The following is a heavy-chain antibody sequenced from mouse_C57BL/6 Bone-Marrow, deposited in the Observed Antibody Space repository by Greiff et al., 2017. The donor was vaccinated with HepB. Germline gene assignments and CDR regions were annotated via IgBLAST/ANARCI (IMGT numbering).Heavy chain of an antibody. V-gene: IGHV1-55*01. CDR2: IYPGSGST. CDR3: ALNLLWSYYFDY. D-gene: IGHD2-1*01. CDR1: GYTFTSYW. Sequence: VQLQQPGAELVKPGASVKMSCKASGYTFTSYWITWVKQRPGQGLEWIGDIYPGSGSTNYNEKFKSKATLTVDTSSSTAYMQLSSLTSEDSSVYYCALNLLWSYYFDYWGQGTTLTVSS. J-gene: IGHJ2*01.